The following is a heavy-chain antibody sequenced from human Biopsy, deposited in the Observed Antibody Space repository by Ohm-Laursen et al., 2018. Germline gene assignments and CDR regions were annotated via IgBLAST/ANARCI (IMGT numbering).Heavy chain of an antibody. V-gene: IGHV3-33*06. Sequence: SLRLSCTASGFTFSDHNMHWVRQAPGKGLEWVAFIWPSATYKAYADSVKGRFTVSRVNSKNTAYLQMNSLSADDTAIYSCVKDGGQTAPYSFDVWGQGTMVTVSS. CDR1: GFTFSDHN. J-gene: IGHJ3*01. D-gene: IGHD3-16*01. CDR2: IWPSATYK. CDR3: VKDGGQTAPYSFDV.